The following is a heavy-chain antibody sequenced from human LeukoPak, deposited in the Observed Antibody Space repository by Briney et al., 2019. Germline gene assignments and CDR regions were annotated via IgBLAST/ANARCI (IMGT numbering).Heavy chain of an antibody. CDR3: AKKPRRSPPGTYYFDY. CDR2: ISGSGGST. Sequence: PGGSLRLSCAAPGFTFSSHAMSWVRQAPGKGLEWVSAISGSGGSTYYADSVKGRFTISRDNSKNTLYLQMNSLRAEDTAVYYCAKKPRRSPPGTYYFDYWGQGTLVTVSS. J-gene: IGHJ4*02. D-gene: IGHD3-10*01. V-gene: IGHV3-23*01. CDR1: GFTFSSHA.